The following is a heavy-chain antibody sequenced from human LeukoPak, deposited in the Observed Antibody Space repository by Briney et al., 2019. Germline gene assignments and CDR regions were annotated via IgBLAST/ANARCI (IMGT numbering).Heavy chain of an antibody. Sequence: PGGSLRLSCAASGFTFSSYAMSWVRQAPGKGLEWVSAISGSGGSTYYADSVKGRFTISRDNSRNTLYLQMNSLRAEDTAVYYCANPPGSSSWLSSYFDYWGQGTLVTVSS. CDR2: ISGSGGST. D-gene: IGHD6-13*01. CDR3: ANPPGSSSWLSSYFDY. J-gene: IGHJ4*02. V-gene: IGHV3-23*01. CDR1: GFTFSSYA.